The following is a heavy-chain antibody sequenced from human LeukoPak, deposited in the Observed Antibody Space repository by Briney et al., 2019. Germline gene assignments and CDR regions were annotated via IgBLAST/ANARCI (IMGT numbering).Heavy chain of an antibody. CDR2: ISAYNGNT. CDR1: GYTFTSYG. V-gene: IGHV1-18*01. D-gene: IGHD1-26*01. CDR3: ARETGAITSNVDY. J-gene: IGHJ4*02. Sequence: GASVKVSCKASGYTFTSYGISWVRQAPGQGLEWMGWISAYNGNTNYAQKLQGRVTMTRDTSTTTVYMELSSLRSEDTAIYFCARETGAITSNVDYWGQGTLVTVSS.